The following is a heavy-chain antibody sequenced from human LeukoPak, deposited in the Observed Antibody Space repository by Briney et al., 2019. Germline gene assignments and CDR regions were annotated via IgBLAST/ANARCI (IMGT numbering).Heavy chain of an antibody. CDR1: GFTLSNYG. CDR3: AKGYYGHVSFDC. V-gene: IGHV3-23*01. D-gene: IGHD3-10*01. Sequence: GGSLRLSCTASGFTLSNYGMTWVRQAPGKGLEWVSGLSNTGGSISYTDSVKGRFTISRDNSKNTLYLQMNSLRAEDTAVHYCAKGYYGHVSFDCWGQGTLVTVSS. CDR2: LSNTGGSI. J-gene: IGHJ4*02.